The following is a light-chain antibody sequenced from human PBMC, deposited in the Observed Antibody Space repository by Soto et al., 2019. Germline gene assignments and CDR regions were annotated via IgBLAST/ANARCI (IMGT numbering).Light chain of an antibody. CDR1: QSVSSY. CDR2: DAS. Sequence: EIVLTQSPATLSLSPGERATLSCRASQSVSSYLAWYQQKPGQAPRLLIYDASNRATGIPARFSGSGSGTDFTLTISSLEPEDFAVYYCQQRSNRPLTFGRGTKVEIK. J-gene: IGKJ4*01. V-gene: IGKV3-11*01. CDR3: QQRSNRPLT.